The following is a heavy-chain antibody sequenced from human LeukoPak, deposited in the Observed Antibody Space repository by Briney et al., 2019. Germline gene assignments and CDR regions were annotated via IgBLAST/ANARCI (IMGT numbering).Heavy chain of an antibody. CDR1: GGSVSSRHYY. Sequence: SETLSLTCTVSGGSVSSRHYYWGWIRQPPGKGLEWIGSVYYSGSTYYNPSLKSRVTISVDTSKNQFSLKLSSVTAADTAVYYCARHGTVATVVTPYFVDYWGQGTLVTVSS. CDR3: ARHGTVATVVTPYFVDY. J-gene: IGHJ4*02. D-gene: IGHD4-23*01. CDR2: VYYSGST. V-gene: IGHV4-39*01.